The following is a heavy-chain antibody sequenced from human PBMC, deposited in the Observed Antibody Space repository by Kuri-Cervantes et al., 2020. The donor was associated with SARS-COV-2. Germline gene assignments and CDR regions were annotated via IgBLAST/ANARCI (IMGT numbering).Heavy chain of an antibody. V-gene: IGHV4-39*01. CDR3: ARSVTKDFWSGVDI. Sequence: SETLSLTCTVSGGPISSSSYYWGWIRQPPGKGLEWIGSIYYSGSTYYNPSLKSRVTISVDTSKNQFSLKLSSVTAADTAVYYCARSVTKDFWSGVDIWGQGTMVTVSS. CDR2: IYYSGST. J-gene: IGHJ3*02. CDR1: GGPISSSSYY. D-gene: IGHD3-3*01.